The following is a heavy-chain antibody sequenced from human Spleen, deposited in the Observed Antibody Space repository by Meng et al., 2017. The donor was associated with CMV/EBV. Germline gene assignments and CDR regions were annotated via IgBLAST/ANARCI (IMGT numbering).Heavy chain of an antibody. D-gene: IGHD4/OR15-4a*01. CDR3: ATDLLPTRCYAFHI. CDR2: ISAYNGNT. J-gene: IGHJ3*02. V-gene: IGHV1-18*01. CDR1: GYTFTSYG. Sequence: ASVKVSCKASGYTFTSYGISWVRQAPGQGLEWMGWISAYNGNTNYAQKLQGRVTMTTDTATSTAYMELRSLRSEDTAMYYCATDLLPTRCYAFHIWGQGTMVTVSS.